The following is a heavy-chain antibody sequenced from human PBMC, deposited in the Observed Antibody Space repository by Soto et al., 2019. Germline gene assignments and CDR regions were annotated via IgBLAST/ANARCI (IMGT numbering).Heavy chain of an antibody. V-gene: IGHV4-59*12. J-gene: IGHJ4*02. D-gene: IGHD3-9*01. Sequence: SETLSLTCTVSGGSISSYYWSWIRQPPGKGLEWIVYIYYSGSTNYNPSLKSRVTISVDTSKNQFSLKLSSVTAADTAVYYCATQFSDILTGYLFDYWGQGTLVTVSS. CDR2: IYYSGST. CDR3: ATQFSDILTGYLFDY. CDR1: GGSISSYY.